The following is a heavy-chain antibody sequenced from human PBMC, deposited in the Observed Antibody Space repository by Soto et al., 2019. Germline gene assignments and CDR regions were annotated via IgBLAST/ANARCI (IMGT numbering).Heavy chain of an antibody. CDR2: MNPNSGNT. CDR3: ACGTSGYVTYYYYGMDV. V-gene: IGHV1-8*01. Sequence: ASVKVSCKASGYTFPSYDINWVRQATGQGLEGMGWMNPNSGNTGYAQKFQGRVTMTRNTSISTAYMELSSLRSEDTAVYYCACGTSGYVTYYYYGMDVWGQGTTVTVSS. D-gene: IGHD5-12*01. CDR1: GYTFPSYD. J-gene: IGHJ6*02.